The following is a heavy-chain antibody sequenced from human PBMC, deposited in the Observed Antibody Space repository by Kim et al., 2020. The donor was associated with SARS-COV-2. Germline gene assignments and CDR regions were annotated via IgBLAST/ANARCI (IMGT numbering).Heavy chain of an antibody. CDR2: IYPGDSDT. Sequence: GESLKISCKGSGYSFTSYWIGWVRQMPGKGLEWMGIIYPGDSDTRYSPSFQGQVTISADKSISTAYLQWSSLKASDTAMYYCARQQASQTYYDSSGYHSTTFDYWGQGTLVTLSS. V-gene: IGHV5-51*01. CDR1: GYSFTSYW. CDR3: ARQQASQTYYDSSGYHSTTFDY. J-gene: IGHJ4*02. D-gene: IGHD3-22*01.